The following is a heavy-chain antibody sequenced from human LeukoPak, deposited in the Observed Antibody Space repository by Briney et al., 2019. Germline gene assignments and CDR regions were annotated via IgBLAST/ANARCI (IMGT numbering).Heavy chain of an antibody. CDR1: GFTFSSYA. D-gene: IGHD6-6*01. CDR3: AKASTYSSSSGFDY. CDR2: IRYDGSNK. Sequence: PGGSLRLSCAASGFTFSSYAMSWVRQAPGKGLEWVAFIRYDGSNKYYADSVKGRFTISRDNSKNTLYLQMNSLRAEDTAVYYCAKASTYSSSSGFDYWGQGTLVTGSS. V-gene: IGHV3-30*02. J-gene: IGHJ4*02.